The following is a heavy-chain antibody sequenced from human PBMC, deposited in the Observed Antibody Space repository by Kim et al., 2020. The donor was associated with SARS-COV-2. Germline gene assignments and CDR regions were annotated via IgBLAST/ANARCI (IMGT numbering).Heavy chain of an antibody. V-gene: IGHV3-13*01. D-gene: IGHD3-10*01. Sequence: GRFTISRENAKNSLYLQMNSLRAGDTAVYYCARGLPSMVRGVTPFYWFDPWGQGTLVTVSS. CDR3: ARGLPSMVRGVTPFYWFDP. J-gene: IGHJ5*02.